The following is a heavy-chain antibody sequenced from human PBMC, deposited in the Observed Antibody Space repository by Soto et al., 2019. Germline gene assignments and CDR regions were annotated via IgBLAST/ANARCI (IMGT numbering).Heavy chain of an antibody. V-gene: IGHV3-30-3*01. D-gene: IGHD3-22*01. CDR2: ISYDGSDK. CDR1: GFTFSTYA. J-gene: IGHJ6*01. CDR3: ARPVVAFYYYGMDV. Sequence: QVQLVESGGGVVQPGRSLRLSCAASGFTFSTYAMEWVRQAPGKGLDWVAFISYDGSDKEYANSVQGRFTISRDNSKNTLYLQMNSLKPEDTAVYYCARPVVAFYYYGMDVW.